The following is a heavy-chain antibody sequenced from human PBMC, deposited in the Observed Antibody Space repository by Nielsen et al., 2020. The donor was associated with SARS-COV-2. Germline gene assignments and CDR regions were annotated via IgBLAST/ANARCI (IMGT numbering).Heavy chain of an antibody. D-gene: IGHD2-15*01. CDR2: ISKSYTPI. J-gene: IGHJ4*02. CDR3: ARGGYCTAGTCYHDY. V-gene: IGHV3-48*01. CDR1: GFSFSSYG. Sequence: GESLKISCTASGFSFSSYGMNWVRQAPGKGLEWVSYISKSYTPIDYADSVKGRFTISRDNARNSLYLQMNSLRAEDTAVYYCARGGYCTAGTCYHDYWGRGTLVTVSS.